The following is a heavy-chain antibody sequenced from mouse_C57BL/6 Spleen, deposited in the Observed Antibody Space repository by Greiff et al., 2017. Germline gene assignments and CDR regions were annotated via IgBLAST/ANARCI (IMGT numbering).Heavy chain of an antibody. D-gene: IGHD1-1*01. J-gene: IGHJ1*03. V-gene: IGHV2-4*01. CDR1: GFSLTSYG. CDR2: IWSGGST. CDR3: AKNFITTVVDWYFDV. Sequence: VKLEESGPGLVQPSQSLSITCTVSGFSLTSYGVHWVRQPPGKGLEWLGVIWSGGSTDYNAAFISRLSISKDNSKSQVFFKMNSLQADDTAIYYCAKNFITTVVDWYFDVWGTGTTVTVSS.